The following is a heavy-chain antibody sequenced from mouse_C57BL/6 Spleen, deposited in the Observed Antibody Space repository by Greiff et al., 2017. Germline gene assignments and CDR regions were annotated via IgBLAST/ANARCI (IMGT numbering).Heavy chain of an antibody. D-gene: IGHD2-1*01. CDR1: GFNIKDYY. CDR2: SDPEDGET. J-gene: IGHJ4*01. CDR3: APIYLGAMDY. Sequence: EVQLQESGAELVKPGASVKLSCTASGFNIKDYYMHWVKQRPEQGLAWIGRSDPEDGETKYAPKFQGKATIPADTSSNTAYLQRSSWTSEDTAVYYCAPIYLGAMDYWGQGTSVTVSS. V-gene: IGHV14-2*01.